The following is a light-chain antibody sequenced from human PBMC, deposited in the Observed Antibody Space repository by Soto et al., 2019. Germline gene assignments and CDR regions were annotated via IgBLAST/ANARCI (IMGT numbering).Light chain of an antibody. V-gene: IGLV2-8*01. J-gene: IGLJ1*01. CDR2: EVS. CDR3: SSHAGSNNYV. Sequence: QSVLTQPPSSSASPGESARLTCTLPSDINVGAYNYVSWYQQHPGKAPKLMIYEVSKRPSGVPDRFSGSKSGNTASLTVSGLQAEDEADYYCSSHAGSNNYVFGTGTKVTVL. CDR1: SDINVGAYNY.